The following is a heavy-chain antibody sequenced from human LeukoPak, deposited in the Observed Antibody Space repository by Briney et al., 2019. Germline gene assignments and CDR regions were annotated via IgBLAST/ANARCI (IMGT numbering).Heavy chain of an antibody. D-gene: IGHD3-22*01. Sequence: ASVKVSCKASGYTFTGYYMHWVRQAPGRGLEWMGWINPNSGGTNYAQKFQGWVTMTRDTSISTAYMELSRLRSDDTAVYYCARFGGSPTYYYDSSGYFSFDYWGQGTLVTVSS. J-gene: IGHJ4*02. CDR1: GYTFTGYY. CDR2: INPNSGGT. V-gene: IGHV1-2*04. CDR3: ARFGGSPTYYYDSSGYFSFDY.